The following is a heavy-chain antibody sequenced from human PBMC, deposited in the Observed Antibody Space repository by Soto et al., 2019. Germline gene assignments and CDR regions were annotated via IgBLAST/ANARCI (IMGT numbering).Heavy chain of an antibody. CDR2: INPGPNSA. CDR3: AGASSRVSSVVAAC. Sequence: GSGEGCSKASNARSSSQFIHLVRQAPGEGLEWMGIINPGPNSASCSKEFQGRLTLTSDMPSRTVYMQLSNLRSDDTAVYYCAGASSRVSSVVAACWGQGTMVTVSS. D-gene: IGHD2-15*01. V-gene: IGHV1-46*01. CDR1: NARSSSQF. J-gene: IGHJ4*02.